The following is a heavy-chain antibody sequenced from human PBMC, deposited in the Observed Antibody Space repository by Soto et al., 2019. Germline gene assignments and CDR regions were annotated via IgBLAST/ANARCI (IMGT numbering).Heavy chain of an antibody. J-gene: IGHJ6*02. V-gene: IGHV4-31*03. CDR1: GGSISSGGYY. Sequence: PSETLSLTCTVSGGSISSGGYYWSWIRQHPGKGLEWIGYIYYSGSTYYNPSLKSRVTISVDTSKNQFSLKLSSVTAADTAVYYCAREHYDILTYGMDGWGQGTTVTVSS. CDR2: IYYSGST. D-gene: IGHD3-9*01. CDR3: AREHYDILTYGMDG.